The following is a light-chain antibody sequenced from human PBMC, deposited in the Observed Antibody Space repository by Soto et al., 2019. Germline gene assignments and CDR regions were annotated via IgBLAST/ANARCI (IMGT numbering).Light chain of an antibody. V-gene: IGKV3-15*01. CDR2: GAS. CDR1: QSVSTS. J-gene: IGKJ4*01. Sequence: EIVMTQSPATLSVSPGERATLSCRASQSVSTSFAWYKQKPGQAPRRIIYGASTRASGIPPRFRGSGSGTDFTLTISSLQSEDFAVYDCQQYNNWPPRTFGGGTKVEIK. CDR3: QQYNNWPPRT.